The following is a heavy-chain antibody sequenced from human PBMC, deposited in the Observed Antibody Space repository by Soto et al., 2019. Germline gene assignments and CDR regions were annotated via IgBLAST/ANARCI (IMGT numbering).Heavy chain of an antibody. V-gene: IGHV3-7*03. J-gene: IGHJ6*02. CDR2: IKQDGSEK. D-gene: IGHD6-19*01. CDR3: ARDIEVSSGWYLSYGMDV. Sequence: LRLSCAASGFTFSSYWMSWVRQAPGKGLEWVANIKQDGSEKYYVDSVKGRFTISRDNAKNSLYLQTNSLRAEDTAVYYCARDIEVSSGWYLSYGMDVWGQGTTVTVSS. CDR1: GFTFSSYW.